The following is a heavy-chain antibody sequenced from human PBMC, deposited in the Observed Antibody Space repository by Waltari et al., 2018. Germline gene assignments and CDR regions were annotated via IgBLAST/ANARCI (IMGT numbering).Heavy chain of an antibody. CDR2: IYYSGGP. Sequence: QLQLQESGPGLVKPSETLSLTCTVSGGSISSSSYYWGWIRQPPGKGLEWIGSIYYSGGPYYNPSLKSRFTISVDTSKNQFSLKLSSVTAADTAVYYCVAGKKQLVEGAFDIWGQGTMVTVSS. J-gene: IGHJ3*02. D-gene: IGHD6-6*01. CDR1: GGSISSSSYY. V-gene: IGHV4-39*01. CDR3: VAGKKQLVEGAFDI.